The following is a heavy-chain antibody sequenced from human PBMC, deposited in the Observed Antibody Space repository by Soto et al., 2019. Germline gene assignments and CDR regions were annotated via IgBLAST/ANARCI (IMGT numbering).Heavy chain of an antibody. J-gene: IGHJ4*02. Sequence: ESGGDLVEPGGSLRLSCAASKFMFSSAWMSWVRQAPGQGLEWVGRIKAKIDDETTDYADFVQGRFTISRDDSKNTLFLEMNSLKIEDTAVYFCVEGWNDFWGQGTLVTVSS. CDR3: VEGWNDF. CDR1: KFMFSSAW. V-gene: IGHV3-15*01. CDR2: IKAKIDDETT. D-gene: IGHD1-1*01.